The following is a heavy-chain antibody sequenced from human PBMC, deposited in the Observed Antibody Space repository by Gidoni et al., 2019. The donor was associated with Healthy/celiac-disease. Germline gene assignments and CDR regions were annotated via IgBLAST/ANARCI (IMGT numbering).Heavy chain of an antibody. CDR2: IIPILGIA. CDR3: AIRGSSGYYYDY. D-gene: IGHD3-22*01. CDR1: GGTFSSYT. V-gene: IGHV1-69*02. J-gene: IGHJ4*02. Sequence: QVQLVQSGAEVKKPGSSVKVSCKASGGTFSSYTISWVRQAPGQGLEWMGRIIPILGIANYAQKFQGRVTITADKSTSTAYMELSSLRSEDTAVYYCAIRGSSGYYYDYWGQGTLVTVSS.